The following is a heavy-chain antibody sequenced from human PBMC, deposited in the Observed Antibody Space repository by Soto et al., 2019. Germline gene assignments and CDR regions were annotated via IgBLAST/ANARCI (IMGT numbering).Heavy chain of an antibody. D-gene: IGHD3-16*02. CDR3: ARLVWYDYVWGSYRLFDY. V-gene: IGHV4-39*01. CDR2: IYYSGST. J-gene: IGHJ4*02. Sequence: SETLSLTCTVSGGSISSSSYYWGWIRQPPGKGLEWIGSIYYSGSTYYNPSLKSRVTISVDTSKNQFSLKLSSVTAADTAVYYCARLVWYDYVWGSYRLFDYWGQGTLVTVSS. CDR1: GGSISSSSYY.